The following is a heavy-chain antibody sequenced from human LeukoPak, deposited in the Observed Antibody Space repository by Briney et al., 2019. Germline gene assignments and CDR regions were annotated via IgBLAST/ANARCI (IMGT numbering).Heavy chain of an antibody. CDR1: GGSISSSSYY. V-gene: IGHV4-39*07. Sequence: PSQTLSLPCTVSGGSISSSSYYWGWIRQPPGKGLEWIGSIYYSGSTYYNPSLKSRVTISVDTSKNQFSLKLSSVTAADTAVYCCARDLSQRGYPFDYWGQGTLVTVSS. CDR3: ARDLSQRGYPFDY. CDR2: IYYSGST. D-gene: IGHD6-13*01. J-gene: IGHJ4*02.